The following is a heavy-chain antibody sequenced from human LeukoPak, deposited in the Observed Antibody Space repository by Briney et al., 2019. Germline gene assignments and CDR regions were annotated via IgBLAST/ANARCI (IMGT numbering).Heavy chain of an antibody. D-gene: IGHD6-19*01. CDR1: GFTFSSYG. V-gene: IGHV3-30*02. CDR2: IRYDGSYK. Sequence: GGSLRLSCAASGFTFSSYGMHWVRQAPGKGLEWVAFIRYDGSYKYYADSVKGRFTISRDNSKNTLYLQMNSLRADDTAVYYCARGKVAVAATDDAFEIWGQGTMVTVSS. CDR3: ARGKVAVAATDDAFEI. J-gene: IGHJ3*02.